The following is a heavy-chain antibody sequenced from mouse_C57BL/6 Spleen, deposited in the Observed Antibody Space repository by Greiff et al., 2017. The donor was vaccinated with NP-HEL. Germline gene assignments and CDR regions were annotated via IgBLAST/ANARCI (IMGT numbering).Heavy chain of an antibody. CDR2: IYPGSGST. V-gene: IGHV1-55*01. CDR1: GYTFTSYW. Sequence: VQLQQSGAELVKPGASVKMSCKASGYTFTSYWITWVKQRPGQGLEWIGDIYPGSGSTNYNEKFKSKATLTVETSSSTAYMQLSSLTSEDSAVYYCARSTTYYYGSSYGAMDYWGQGTSVTVSS. CDR3: ARSTTYYYGSSYGAMDY. D-gene: IGHD1-1*01. J-gene: IGHJ4*01.